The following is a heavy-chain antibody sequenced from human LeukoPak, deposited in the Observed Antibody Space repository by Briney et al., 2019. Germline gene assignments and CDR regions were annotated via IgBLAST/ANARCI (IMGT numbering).Heavy chain of an antibody. J-gene: IGHJ4*02. CDR1: GYTFSNYY. CDR3: ARDQPSYYSDSSGSSFDY. CDR2: INPSGGST. D-gene: IGHD3-22*01. V-gene: IGHV1-46*01. Sequence: GASVKVSCKASGYTFSNYYMYWVRQAPGQGLEWMGLINPSGGSTNYAQKFQGRVTMTRDMSTTTVYMELSSLRSEDTAVYYCARDQPSYYSDSSGSSFDYWGQGTLVTVSS.